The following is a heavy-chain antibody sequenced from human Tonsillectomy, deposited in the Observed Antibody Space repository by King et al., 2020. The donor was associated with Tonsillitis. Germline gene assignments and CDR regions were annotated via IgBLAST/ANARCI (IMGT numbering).Heavy chain of an antibody. CDR1: GGSISSYY. D-gene: IGHD2-15*01. Sequence: QLQESGPGLVKPAETLSLTCTVSGGSISSYYWSWIRQPPGKGLEWIGYIYYSGSTHYNPSLKSRVTISVDTSKNQFSLKLSSVTAADTAVYYCASSNCSGGSCYPMDAFDIWGQGTMVTVSS. V-gene: IGHV4-59*08. CDR3: ASSNCSGGSCYPMDAFDI. CDR2: IYYSGST. J-gene: IGHJ3*02.